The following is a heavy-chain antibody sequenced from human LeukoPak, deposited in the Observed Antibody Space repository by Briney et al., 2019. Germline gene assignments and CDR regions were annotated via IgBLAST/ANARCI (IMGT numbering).Heavy chain of an antibody. Sequence: GGSLRLSCAASGFTFSSYWMSWVRQAPGRGLEWVANIKQDGSEKYYVDSVKGRFTISRDNAKNSLYLQMNSLRAEDTAVYYCARERYYYDSSGYLDYWGQGTLVTVSS. CDR3: ARERYYYDSSGYLDY. J-gene: IGHJ4*02. D-gene: IGHD3-22*01. CDR1: GFTFSSYW. V-gene: IGHV3-7*01. CDR2: IKQDGSEK.